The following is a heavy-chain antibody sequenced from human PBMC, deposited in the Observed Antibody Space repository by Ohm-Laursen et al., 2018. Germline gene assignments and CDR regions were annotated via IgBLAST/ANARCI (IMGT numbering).Heavy chain of an antibody. CDR2: IYSSGNT. D-gene: IGHD3-22*01. V-gene: IGHV4-39*01. J-gene: IGHJ3*02. Sequence: PSDTLSLTCTVSGASISTSGYYWGWIRQPPGKGLEWIGTIYSSGNTYYSPSLKSRVTISVDTSKNQFSLKLSSVTAADTAVYYCARHADTYYYDSSGYYYVESVTFDIWGQGTMVTVSS. CDR3: ARHADTYYYDSSGYYYVESVTFDI. CDR1: GASISTSGYY.